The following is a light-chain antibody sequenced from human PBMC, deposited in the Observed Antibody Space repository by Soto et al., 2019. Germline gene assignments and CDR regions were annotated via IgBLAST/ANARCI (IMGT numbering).Light chain of an antibody. V-gene: IGKV1-5*03. CDR1: QSISGW. CDR2: EAS. Sequence: DIPMTQSPSTLSASVGDRVTIACRASQSISGWLAWYQQKPGKPPNLLIYEASTLESGVPSRFSGSGSGTEFTLTISSLQPDDFVTYYCQQYNMYPYTFGQGIKLEIK. J-gene: IGKJ2*01. CDR3: QQYNMYPYT.